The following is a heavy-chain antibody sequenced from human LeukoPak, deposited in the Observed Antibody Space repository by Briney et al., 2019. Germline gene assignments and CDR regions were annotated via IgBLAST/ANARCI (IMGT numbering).Heavy chain of an antibody. J-gene: IGHJ4*02. CDR1: GGSFSGYH. D-gene: IGHD6-19*01. Sequence: SETLSLTCAVYGGSFSGYHWSWIRQPPGKGLEWIGEINRSGSTKYNPSLKSRVTISLDTSKNQFSLKLSSVASADTAVYYCTPYTTGNFGFDYWGQGTLVTVSS. CDR3: TPYTTGNFGFDY. V-gene: IGHV4-34*01. CDR2: INRSGST.